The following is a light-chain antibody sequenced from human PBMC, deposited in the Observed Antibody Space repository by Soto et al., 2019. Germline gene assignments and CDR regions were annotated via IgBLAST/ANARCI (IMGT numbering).Light chain of an antibody. CDR3: SLYTSGSARAYV. CDR2: EVS. Sequence: QSALTQPASVSGSPGQSITISCTGTSSDVGGYNYVSWYQQHPGKAPKLMMYEVSNRPSGVSNRFSGSKSGNTASLTISGLQAEDEADYYCSLYTSGSARAYVFGTGTKLTV. CDR1: SSDVGGYNY. V-gene: IGLV2-14*01. J-gene: IGLJ1*01.